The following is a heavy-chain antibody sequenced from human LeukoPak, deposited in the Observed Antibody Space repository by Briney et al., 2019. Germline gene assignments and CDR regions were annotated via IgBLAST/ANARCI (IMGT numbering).Heavy chain of an antibody. J-gene: IGHJ4*02. D-gene: IGHD1-7*01. V-gene: IGHV3-48*03. CDR1: GFTFSSYE. Sequence: GALRLSCAASGFTFSSYEMNWVRQAPGKGLEWVSYISSSGSTIYYADSVKGRFTISRDNAKNSLYLQMNSLRAEDTAVYYCARDRWNSGAFDYWGQGTLVTVSS. CDR2: ISSSGSTI. CDR3: ARDRWNSGAFDY.